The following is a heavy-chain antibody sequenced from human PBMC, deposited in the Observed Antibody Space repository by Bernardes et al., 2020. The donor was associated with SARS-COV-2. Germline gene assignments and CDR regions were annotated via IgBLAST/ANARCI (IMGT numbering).Heavy chain of an antibody. CDR1: GFSFSSYW. Sequence: GGSLRLSCAASGFSFSSYWMHWVRQAPGKGLVWVSGINSDGSSTSYADSVKGRFTISRDNAKNTLYLQMNSLRAEDTAVYYCSRGPRSSSSWFDSWGQGTLVTVSS. CDR2: INSDGSST. J-gene: IGHJ5*01. V-gene: IGHV3-74*01. D-gene: IGHD6-6*01. CDR3: SRGPRSSSSWFDS.